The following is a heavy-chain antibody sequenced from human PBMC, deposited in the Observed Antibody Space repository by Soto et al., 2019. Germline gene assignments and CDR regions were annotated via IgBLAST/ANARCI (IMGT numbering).Heavy chain of an antibody. CDR2: IIPIIGTA. Sequence: QVQLVQSGAEVKKPGSSVKVSCKASGSTFSRNTISWVRQAPGQGLEWMGGIIPIIGTANYAQKLQGRVTITADESTSTAYMELNRLRSEDTAVYYCARQFDYDSSSGYYYAYWGQGTLVTVSS. J-gene: IGHJ4*02. D-gene: IGHD3-22*01. CDR1: GSTFSRNT. V-gene: IGHV1-69*01. CDR3: ARQFDYDSSSGYYYAY.